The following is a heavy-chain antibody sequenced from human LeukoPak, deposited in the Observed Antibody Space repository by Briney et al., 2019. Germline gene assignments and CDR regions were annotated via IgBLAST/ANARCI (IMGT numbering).Heavy chain of an antibody. CDR2: IYYSGST. V-gene: IGHV4-59*01. CDR3: ARVRGNIVVVPAAVDY. D-gene: IGHD2-2*01. J-gene: IGHJ4*02. CDR1: GGSISSYY. Sequence: PSETLSLTCTVSGGSISSYYWSWIRQPPGKGLEWIGYIYYSGSTNYNPSLKSRVTISVDTSKNQFSLKLSPVTAADTAVYYCARVRGNIVVVPAAVDYWGQGTLVTVSS.